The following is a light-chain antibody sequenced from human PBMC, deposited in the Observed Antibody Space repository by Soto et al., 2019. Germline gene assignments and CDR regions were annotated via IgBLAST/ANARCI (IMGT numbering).Light chain of an antibody. CDR1: QSLPPSNGYNY. CDR2: LAS. Sequence: DIVMTRSPLSLPVTPGKPASISSRSSQSLPPSNGYNYLDWYFQKAGQSPQLLIHLASNRASGVPVRFSGSGSGTDFTLHIGSVEAEDVGLSYRIPGVITLPITFGEGHDRGL. CDR3: IPGVITLPIT. J-gene: IGKJ5*01. V-gene: IGKV2-28*01.